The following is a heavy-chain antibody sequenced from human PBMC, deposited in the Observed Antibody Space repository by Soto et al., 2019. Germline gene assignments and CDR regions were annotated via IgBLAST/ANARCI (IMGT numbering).Heavy chain of an antibody. J-gene: IGHJ3*01. CDR2: IYSGGTT. CDR3: AGDSTDGDFVDAFDV. V-gene: IGHV3-66*01. D-gene: IGHD4-17*01. CDR1: GFSVSINY. Sequence: ELQLVESGGGLVQPGGSLRLSCAASGFSVSINYVSWVRQAPGKGLEWVSVIYSGGTTHYADSVKGRFTISRDTSKNTLYLQMNSLRVEDTAVYYCAGDSTDGDFVDAFDVWGQGTMVTVSS.